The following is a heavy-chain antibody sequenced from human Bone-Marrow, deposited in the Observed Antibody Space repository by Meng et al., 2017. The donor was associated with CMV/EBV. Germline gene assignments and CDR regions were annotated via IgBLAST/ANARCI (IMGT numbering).Heavy chain of an antibody. CDR1: GGSISSSNW. CDR2: IYHSGST. Sequence: GSLRLSCAVSGGSISSSNWWSWVRQPPGKGLEWIGSIYHSGSTYYNPSLKSRVTISVDTSKNQFSLKLSSVTAADTAVYYCARAHYYDSSGYYGDAFDIWGQGTMVTVSS. J-gene: IGHJ3*02. D-gene: IGHD3-22*01. CDR3: ARAHYYDSSGYYGDAFDI. V-gene: IGHV4-4*02.